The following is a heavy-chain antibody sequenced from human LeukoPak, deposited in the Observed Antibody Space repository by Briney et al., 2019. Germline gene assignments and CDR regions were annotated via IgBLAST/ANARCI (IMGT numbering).Heavy chain of an antibody. CDR1: GFTFSSYW. Sequence: GGSLRLSCAASGFTFSSYWMSWVRQAPGKGLEWVANIKQDGSEKYYVDSVKGRFTISRDNAKNSLYLQMNSLRAEDTAVYYCARVRMYSSSWYDYYYGMDVWGQGTTVTVSS. D-gene: IGHD6-13*01. V-gene: IGHV3-7*01. J-gene: IGHJ6*02. CDR3: ARVRMYSSSWYDYYYGMDV. CDR2: IKQDGSEK.